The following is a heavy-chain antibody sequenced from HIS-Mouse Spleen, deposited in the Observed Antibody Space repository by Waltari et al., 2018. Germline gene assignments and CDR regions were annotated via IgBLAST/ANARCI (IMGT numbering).Heavy chain of an antibody. Sequence: QLQLQESGPGLVKPSETLSLTCTVSGGSISRSSYYWGWIRQPPGKGLEWIGSIYYSGSTYYNPSLKSRVTISVDTSKNQFSLKLSSVTAADTAVYYCASRYSSSSQFGYWGQGTLVTVSS. V-gene: IGHV4-39*07. CDR1: GGSISRSSYY. CDR3: ASRYSSSSQFGY. J-gene: IGHJ4*02. D-gene: IGHD6-6*01. CDR2: IYYSGST.